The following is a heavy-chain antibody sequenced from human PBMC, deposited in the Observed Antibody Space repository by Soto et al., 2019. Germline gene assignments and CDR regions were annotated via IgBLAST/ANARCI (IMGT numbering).Heavy chain of an antibody. CDR1: GGSISSYY. CDR2: IYYSGST. J-gene: IGHJ4*02. Sequence: PSETLSLTCTVSGGSISSYYWSWIRQPPGKGLEWIGYIYYSGSTNYNPSLKSRVTISVDTSKNQFSLKLSSVTAADTAVYYCARHMGIAVAGYFDYWGQGTLVTVSS. CDR3: ARHMGIAVAGYFDY. D-gene: IGHD6-19*01. V-gene: IGHV4-59*08.